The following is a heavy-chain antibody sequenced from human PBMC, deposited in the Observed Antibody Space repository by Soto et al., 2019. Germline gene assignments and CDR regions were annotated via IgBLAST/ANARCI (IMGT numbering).Heavy chain of an antibody. CDR3: ARGDAGYYGMDV. CDR2: SFHSGST. V-gene: IGHV4-30-2*01. J-gene: IGHJ6*02. Sequence: QLQLQESDSRLVMPSQTLSLTCAVSGGSISSGGYFWSWIRQPPGKGLEWIGYSFHSGSTSYNPPLKSRVIISVDRSKNQFSLELSSVTTADTAVYYCARGDAGYYGMDVWGQGTTVTVSS. CDR1: GGSISSGGYF.